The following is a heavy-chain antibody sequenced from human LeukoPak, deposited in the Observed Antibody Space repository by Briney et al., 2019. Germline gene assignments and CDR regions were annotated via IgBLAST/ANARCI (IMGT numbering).Heavy chain of an antibody. J-gene: IGHJ4*02. CDR1: GGSISSYY. Sequence: SETLSLTCTVSGGSISSYYWSWIRQPAGKGLEWIGRIYTSGSTNYNPSLKSRVTMSVDTSKNQFSLKLSTGTAADTAVYYCARDSIVGATTVFDYWGQGTLVTVSS. D-gene: IGHD1-26*01. V-gene: IGHV4-4*07. CDR3: ARDSIVGATTVFDY. CDR2: IYTSGST.